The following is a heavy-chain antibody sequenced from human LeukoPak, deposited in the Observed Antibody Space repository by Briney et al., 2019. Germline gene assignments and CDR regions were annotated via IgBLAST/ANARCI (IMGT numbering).Heavy chain of an antibody. CDR3: ATDSSGWYMDRFDY. D-gene: IGHD6-19*01. Sequence: GGSLRLSCAASGFTFSSYSMNWVRQAPGKGLEWVSSISSSSSYIYYADSVKGRFTISRDNSKNTLYLQMNSLRAEDTAVYYCATDSSGWYMDRFDYWGQGTLVTVSS. J-gene: IGHJ4*02. V-gene: IGHV3-21*04. CDR1: GFTFSSYS. CDR2: ISSSSSYI.